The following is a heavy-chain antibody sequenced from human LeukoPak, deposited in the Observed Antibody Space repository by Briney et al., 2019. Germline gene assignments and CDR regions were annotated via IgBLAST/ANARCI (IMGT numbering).Heavy chain of an antibody. V-gene: IGHV1-18*01. CDR1: GYTFNTFG. J-gene: IGHJ5*02. Sequence: GASVKVSCKTSGYTFNTFGVGRVRQAPGQGLEWMGWISGYNGDTNFAEKLQGRVTMTTDTSTSTAYMELRSLRSDDTAVYYCARSGDGNWFDPWGQGTLLTVSS. CDR3: ARSGDGNWFDP. D-gene: IGHD4-17*01. CDR2: ISGYNGDT.